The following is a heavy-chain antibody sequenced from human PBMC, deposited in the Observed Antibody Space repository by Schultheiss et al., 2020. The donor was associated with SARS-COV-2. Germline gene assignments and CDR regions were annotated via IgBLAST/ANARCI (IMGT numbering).Heavy chain of an antibody. V-gene: IGHV4-39*07. CDR1: GGSISSSSYY. CDR3: ARDRTYCSGGSCSRHFDY. Sequence: SETLSLTCTVSGGSISSSSYYWGWIRQPPGKGLEWIGSIYYSGSTYYNPSLKSRVTISVDTSKNQFSLKLSSVTAADTAVYYCARDRTYCSGGSCSRHFDYWGQGTLVTVSS. CDR2: IYYSGST. D-gene: IGHD2-15*01. J-gene: IGHJ4*02.